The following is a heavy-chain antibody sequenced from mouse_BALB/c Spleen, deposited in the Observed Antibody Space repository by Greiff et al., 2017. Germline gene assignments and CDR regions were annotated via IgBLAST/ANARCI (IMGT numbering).Heavy chain of an antibody. Sequence: EVKLMESGGGLVQPGGSLKLSCAASGFTFSSYGMSWVRQTPDKRLELVATINSNGGSTYYPDSVKGRFTISRDNAKNTLYLQMSSLKSEDTAMYYCARDDYYREGGFAYWGQGTLVTVSA. CDR3: ARDDYYREGGFAY. V-gene: IGHV5-6-3*01. D-gene: IGHD2-12*01. CDR1: GFTFSSYG. J-gene: IGHJ3*01. CDR2: INSNGGST.